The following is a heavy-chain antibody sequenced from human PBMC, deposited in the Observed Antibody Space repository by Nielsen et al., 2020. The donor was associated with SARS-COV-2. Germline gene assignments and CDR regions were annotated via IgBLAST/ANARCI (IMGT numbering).Heavy chain of an antibody. CDR2: IWYDGSNK. CDR1: GFTFSSYG. D-gene: IGHD4-23*01. V-gene: IGHV3-33*08. CDR3: TREPPTTVVALDY. J-gene: IGHJ4*02. Sequence: SLKISCAASGFTFSSYGMHWVRQAPGKGLEWVAVIWYDGSNKYYADSVKGRFTISRDNSKNTLYLQMNSLRAEDTAVYYCTREPPTTVVALDYWGQGTLVTVSS.